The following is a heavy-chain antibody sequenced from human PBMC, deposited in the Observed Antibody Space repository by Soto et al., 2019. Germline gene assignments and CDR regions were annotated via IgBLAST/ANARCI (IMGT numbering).Heavy chain of an antibody. J-gene: IGHJ4*03. D-gene: IGHD2-15*01. CDR3: APTGGAADN. V-gene: IGHV3-23*01. CDR1: GFTFSRYA. CDR2: ISGSGGTT. Sequence: EAQLLESGGGLVQPGGSLRLSCAASGFTFSRYAMSWVRQAPGKGLEWVSCISGSGGTTYYADAVKGRFTISRDNSKNTTDLQMNSLGAEDYAVYYRAPTGGAADNWGQGTLVTVSS.